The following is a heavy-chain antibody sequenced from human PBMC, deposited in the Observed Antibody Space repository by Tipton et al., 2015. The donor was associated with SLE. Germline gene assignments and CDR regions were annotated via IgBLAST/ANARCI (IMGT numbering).Heavy chain of an antibody. Sequence: TLSLTCTVSGDSISNYYWSWIRQPPGKGLEWIGYIYYSGTTNYNSSLKSRVTISVDTSKNQFSLKLSSVTAADTAVYYCARENYYFNYWGQGTLVTVSS. CDR3: ARENYYFNY. V-gene: IGHV4-59*01. CDR2: IYYSGTT. J-gene: IGHJ4*02. D-gene: IGHD1-7*01. CDR1: GDSISNYY.